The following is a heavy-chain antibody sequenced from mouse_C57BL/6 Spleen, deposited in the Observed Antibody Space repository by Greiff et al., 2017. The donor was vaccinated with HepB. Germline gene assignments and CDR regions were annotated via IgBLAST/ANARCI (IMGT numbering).Heavy chain of an antibody. J-gene: IGHJ1*03. Sequence: VQLKESGPELVKPGASVKIPCKASGYTFTDYNMDWVKQSHGKSLEWIGDINPNNGGTIYNQKFKGKATLTVDKSSSTAYMELRSLTSEDTAVYYCASSMVTAGYFDVWGTGTTVTVSS. CDR2: INPNNGGT. CDR1: GYTFTDYN. D-gene: IGHD2-2*01. V-gene: IGHV1-18*01. CDR3: ASSMVTAGYFDV.